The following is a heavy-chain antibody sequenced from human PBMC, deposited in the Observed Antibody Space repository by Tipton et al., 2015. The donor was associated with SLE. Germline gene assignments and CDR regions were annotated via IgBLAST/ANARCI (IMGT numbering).Heavy chain of an antibody. CDR3: ARGIVAAFYY. CDR1: GGAFSGYY. CDR2: INHSGST. V-gene: IGHV4-34*01. J-gene: IGHJ4*02. Sequence: TLSLTCAVYGGAFSGYYWSWSRQPPGKGLEWNGEINHSGSTNYNPSLKSRVTISVDTSKNQFSLKLSSVTAADTAVYYCARGIVAAFYYWGQGTLVTVSS. D-gene: IGHD6-6*01.